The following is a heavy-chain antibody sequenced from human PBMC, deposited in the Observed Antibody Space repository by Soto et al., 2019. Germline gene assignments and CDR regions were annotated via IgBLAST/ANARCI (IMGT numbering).Heavy chain of an antibody. J-gene: IGHJ4*02. V-gene: IGHV1-46*01. CDR2: INPSGGST. D-gene: IGHD3-16*01. Sequence: QVQLVQSGAEVKKPGASVKVSCKASGYTFTSYYMHWVRQAPGQGLEWMGIINPSGGSTSYAQKFQGRVTMTTDTSTSTVYMELSSLGSEDTAVYYCAGLTREYYFDYWGQGTLVTVSS. CDR3: AGLTREYYFDY. CDR1: GYTFTSYY.